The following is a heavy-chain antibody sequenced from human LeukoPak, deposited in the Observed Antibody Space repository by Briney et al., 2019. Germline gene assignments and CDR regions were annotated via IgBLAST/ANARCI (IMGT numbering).Heavy chain of an antibody. CDR3: AREVISRARQTDAFDI. V-gene: IGHV3-74*01. D-gene: IGHD3-3*02. J-gene: IGHJ3*02. Sequence: PGGSLRLSCAASGFTLSSHWMHWVRQAPGKGLVWVSRINSDGSRTNYADSVMGRLTISRDNAKNTLYLQMNSLRAEDTAVYYCAREVISRARQTDAFDIWGQGTMVTVSS. CDR2: INSDGSRT. CDR1: GFTLSSHW.